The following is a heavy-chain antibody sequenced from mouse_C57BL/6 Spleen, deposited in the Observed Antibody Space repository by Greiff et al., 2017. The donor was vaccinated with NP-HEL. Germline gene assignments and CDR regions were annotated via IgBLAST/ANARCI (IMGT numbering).Heavy chain of an antibody. V-gene: IGHV1-26*01. D-gene: IGHD1-1*01. CDR2: INPNNGGT. Sequence: EVQLQQSGPELVKPGASVKISCKASGYTFTDYYMNWVKQSHGKSLEWIGDINPNNGGTSYNQKFKGKATLTVDKSSSTAYMELRSLTSEDSAVYYCARRGPIYYYGSSGYFDVWGTGTTVTVSS. CDR3: ARRGPIYYYGSSGYFDV. CDR1: GYTFTDYY. J-gene: IGHJ1*03.